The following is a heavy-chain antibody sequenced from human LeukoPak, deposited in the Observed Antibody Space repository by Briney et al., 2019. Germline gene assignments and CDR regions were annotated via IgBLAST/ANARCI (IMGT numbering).Heavy chain of an antibody. J-gene: IGHJ5*02. CDR1: GGTFSSYA. CDR2: IIPIFGTA. Sequence: SVKVSCKASGGTFSSYAISWVRQAPGQGLEWMGGIIPIFGTANYAQKFQGRVTITADKSTSTAHMELSSLRSEDTAVYYCASQPFHTYYYDSSGYTNWFDPWGQGTLVTVSS. V-gene: IGHV1-69*06. CDR3: ASQPFHTYYYDSSGYTNWFDP. D-gene: IGHD3-22*01.